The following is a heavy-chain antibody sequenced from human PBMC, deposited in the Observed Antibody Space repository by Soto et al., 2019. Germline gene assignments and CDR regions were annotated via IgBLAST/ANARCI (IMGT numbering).Heavy chain of an antibody. J-gene: IGHJ6*03. CDR3: AREYYYYYYMDV. CDR2: ISAYNGNT. V-gene: IGHV1-18*01. Sequence: ASVTVSCQASGYTFTSYGISWVRQAPGQGLEWMGWISAYNGNTNYAQKLQGRVTMTTDTSTSTAYMELRSLRSDDTAVYYCAREYYYYYYMDVWGKGTTVTVSS. CDR1: GYTFTSYG.